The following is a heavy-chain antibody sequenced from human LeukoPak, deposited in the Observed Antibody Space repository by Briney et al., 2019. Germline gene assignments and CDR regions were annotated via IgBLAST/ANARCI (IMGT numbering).Heavy chain of an antibody. CDR1: GFTFSNYW. V-gene: IGHV3-7*01. CDR3: ARDPATIVIGILDY. CDR2: IKQDGTDN. Sequence: GGSLRLSCVASGFTFSNYWMTWVRQAPGKGLEWVAHIKQDGTDNYYADSVKGRFTISRDNAKNSLYLQMSSLRAEDTAVYYCARDPATIVIGILDYWGQGALVTVSS. J-gene: IGHJ4*02. D-gene: IGHD2-15*01.